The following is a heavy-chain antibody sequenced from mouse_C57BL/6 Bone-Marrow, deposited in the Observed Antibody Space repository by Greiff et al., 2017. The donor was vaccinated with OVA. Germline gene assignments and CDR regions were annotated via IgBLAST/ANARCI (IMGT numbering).Heavy chain of an antibody. CDR2: IYPRSGNT. V-gene: IGHV1-81*01. J-gene: IGHJ2*01. Sequence: QVQLKESGAELARPGASVKLSCKASGYTFTSYGISWVKQRTGQGLEWIGEIYPRSGNTYYNEKFKGKATLTADKSSSTAYMELRSLTSEDSAVYFCARKGSGWLLRFDYWGQGTTLTVSS. D-gene: IGHD2-3*01. CDR1: GYTFTSYG. CDR3: ARKGSGWLLRFDY.